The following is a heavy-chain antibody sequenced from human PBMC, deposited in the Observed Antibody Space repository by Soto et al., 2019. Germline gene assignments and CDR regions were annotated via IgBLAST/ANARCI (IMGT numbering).Heavy chain of an antibody. CDR3: ARVPWAADS. CDR1: GFTVSTKY. J-gene: IGHJ4*02. CDR2: IYSGGST. D-gene: IGHD3-16*01. Sequence: EVQLVESGGGLVQPGGSLRLSCAASGFTVSTKYMSWVRQAPGKGLEWVSVIYSGGSTFYADSVRGRFTISRDNSKNTVNLKMNSRRAEDTVVYYWARVPWAADSGGRETLVTVSS. V-gene: IGHV3-66*01.